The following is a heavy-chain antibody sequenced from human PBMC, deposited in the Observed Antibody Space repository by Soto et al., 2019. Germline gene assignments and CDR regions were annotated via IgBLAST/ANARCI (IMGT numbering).Heavy chain of an antibody. V-gene: IGHV3-48*02. D-gene: IGHD2-15*01. CDR2: ISDSSSHI. CDR1: GFTFSSYS. J-gene: IGHJ5*02. CDR3: VRGGLDELSPYNWFDP. Sequence: GESLKISCAASGFTFSSYSMNWVRQAPGKGLEWVSYISDSSSHIYYADSVKGRFSISRDNAKNSLYLQMNSLRDEDTAVYYCVRGGLDELSPYNWFDPWGQGTLVTVSS.